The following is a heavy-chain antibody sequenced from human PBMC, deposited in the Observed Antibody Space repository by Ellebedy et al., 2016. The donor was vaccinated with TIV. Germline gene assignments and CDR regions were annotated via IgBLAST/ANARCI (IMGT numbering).Heavy chain of an antibody. J-gene: IGHJ3*02. CDR3: ATGHIVVVTAPDAFDI. V-gene: IGHV1-24*01. CDR2: FDPEDGET. CDR1: AYTLTELS. Sequence: AASVKVSCKVCAYTLTELSMHWVRQPPGKGVDWMGGFDPEDGETIYVQKFQVRVTMTEDTSTDTAYMELNSLRSEDTAVYYCATGHIVVVTAPDAFDIWGQGTMVTVSS. D-gene: IGHD2-21*02.